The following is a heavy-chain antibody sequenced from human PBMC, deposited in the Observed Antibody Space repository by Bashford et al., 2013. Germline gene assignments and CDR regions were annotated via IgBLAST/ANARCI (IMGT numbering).Heavy chain of an antibody. Sequence: SSETLSLTCTVSGGSISSGGYYWSWIRQHPGKGLEWIGYIYYSGSTYYNPSLKSRVTISVDTSKNQFSLKLSSVTAADTAVYYCARDLRFGGDYVLDAFDIWGQGTMVTVSS. CDR2: IYYSGST. J-gene: IGHJ3*02. CDR1: GGSISSGGYY. CDR3: ARDLRFGGDYVLDAFDI. D-gene: IGHD4-17*01. V-gene: IGHV4-31*03.